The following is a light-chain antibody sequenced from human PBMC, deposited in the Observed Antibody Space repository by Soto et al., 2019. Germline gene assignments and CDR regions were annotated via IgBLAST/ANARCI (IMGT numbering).Light chain of an antibody. CDR2: GVS. Sequence: IVLTQSPSTLSLSPGERATLSCRASQSVSSYLAWYQQKPGQAPRLLIYGVSTGATGIPDRFSGSGSGTDFTLTISRLEPEDFAVYFCQVYGTSSKTFGQGTKVDIK. V-gene: IGKV3-20*01. CDR3: QVYGTSSKT. CDR1: QSVSSY. J-gene: IGKJ1*01.